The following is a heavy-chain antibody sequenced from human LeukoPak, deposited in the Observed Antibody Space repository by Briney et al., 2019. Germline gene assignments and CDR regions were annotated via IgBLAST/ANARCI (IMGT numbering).Heavy chain of an antibody. CDR1: GFTFNDYW. D-gene: IGHD6-19*01. Sequence: GGSLRLSCAASGFTFNDYWLTWVRQAPGKGLNGGANIKQDGSKEYYVDSVKGRFTISRDNAKNSLYLQMNSLRAEDTAVYYCAGSSGWARYFDYWGQGTLVTVSS. J-gene: IGHJ4*03. CDR2: IKQDGSKE. V-gene: IGHV3-7*05. CDR3: AGSSGWARYFDY.